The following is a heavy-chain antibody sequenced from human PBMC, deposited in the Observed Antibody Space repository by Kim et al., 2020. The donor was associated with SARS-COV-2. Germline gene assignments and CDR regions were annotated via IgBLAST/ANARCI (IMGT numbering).Heavy chain of an antibody. CDR3: ARDRHELLDAFDI. V-gene: IGHV3-21*01. Sequence: YADSVKGRFTISRDNAKNSLYLQMNSLRAEDTAVYYCARDRHELLDAFDIWGQGTMVTVSS. J-gene: IGHJ3*02. D-gene: IGHD1-26*01.